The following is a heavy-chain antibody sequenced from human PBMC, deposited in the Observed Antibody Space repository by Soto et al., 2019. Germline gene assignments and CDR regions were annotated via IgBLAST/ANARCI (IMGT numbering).Heavy chain of an antibody. CDR3: ARGQEVGAHFFDS. Sequence: GGSLRLSCEASGFTFSGFDMHWVRQPTGKGLEWVSTIGTAGDTYYAVSVKGRFTTSRDNAKNSLSLQMNSLRVGDTAVYFCARGQEVGAHFFDSWGQGTQVTVSS. V-gene: IGHV3-13*01. J-gene: IGHJ4*02. D-gene: IGHD2-15*01. CDR1: GFTFSGFD. CDR2: IGTAGDT.